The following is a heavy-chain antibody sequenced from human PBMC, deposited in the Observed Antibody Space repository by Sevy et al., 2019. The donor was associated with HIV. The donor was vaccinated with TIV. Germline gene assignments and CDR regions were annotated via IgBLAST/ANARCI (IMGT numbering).Heavy chain of an antibody. CDR2: ISYDGSSK. D-gene: IGHD6-19*01. V-gene: IGHV3-30-3*01. CDR3: TRDAVYSTGWYPSDY. CDR1: GFSVSTHA. Sequence: GGSLRLSCAASGFSVSTHAMHWVRQAPGKGLEWVALISYDGSSKYYADSVKGRLTISRDNSKNTLYLQMSSLRPDDTAVYYCTRDAVYSTGWYPSDYWGQGTLVTVSS. J-gene: IGHJ4*02.